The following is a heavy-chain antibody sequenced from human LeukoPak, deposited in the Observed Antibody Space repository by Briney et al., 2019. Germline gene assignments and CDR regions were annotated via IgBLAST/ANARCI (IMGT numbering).Heavy chain of an antibody. V-gene: IGHV1-46*01. J-gene: IGHJ4*02. CDR2: INPSGGST. CDR1: GYTFTSYY. Sequence: ASVKVSCKASGYTFTSYYIHWVRQAPGQGLEWMGIINPSGGSTNYAQKFQGRVTMTRDTSTSTVYMELSSLRSEDSAVCYCARWTTTYLDYWGQGTLVTVSS. D-gene: IGHD4-11*01. CDR3: ARWTTTYLDY.